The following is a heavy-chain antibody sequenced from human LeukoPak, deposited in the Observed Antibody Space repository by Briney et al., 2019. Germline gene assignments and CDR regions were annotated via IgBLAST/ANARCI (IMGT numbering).Heavy chain of an antibody. CDR2: FYHGGST. J-gene: IGHJ3*02. V-gene: IGHV4-38-2*02. Sequence: SETLSLTCTVSGYSISTGYYWDWIRQPPGKGLEWIGTFYHGGSTYYNPSLKSRVTISVDTSKNQFSLKLSSVTAADTAVYYCARDFLVLRYFDWLSPRRYAFDIWGQGTMVTVSS. CDR1: GYSISTGYY. CDR3: ARDFLVLRYFDWLSPRRYAFDI. D-gene: IGHD3-9*01.